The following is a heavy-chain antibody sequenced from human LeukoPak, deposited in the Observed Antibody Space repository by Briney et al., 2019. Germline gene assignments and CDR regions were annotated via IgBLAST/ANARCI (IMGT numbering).Heavy chain of an antibody. V-gene: IGHV1-69*04. J-gene: IGHJ4*02. CDR1: GGTFSSYA. Sequence: GASVKVSCKASGGTFSSYAISWVRQAPGQGLEWMGRIIPILGIANYAQKFQGRVTITADKSTSTAYMELSSLRSEDTAVYYCASEDSYCGGDCYSGMDYWGQGTLVTVSS. D-gene: IGHD2-21*02. CDR3: ASEDSYCGGDCYSGMDY. CDR2: IIPILGIA.